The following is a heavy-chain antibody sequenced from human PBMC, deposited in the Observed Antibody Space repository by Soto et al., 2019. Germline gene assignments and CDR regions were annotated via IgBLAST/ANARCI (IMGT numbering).Heavy chain of an antibody. CDR1: GYTFTSHD. Sequence: QVQLVQSGAEVKKPGASVKLSCKASGYTFTSHDIHWVRQAPGQRPERMGWINVGNGIAKYSQRFQGRVTITRDISASTAYMDLSSLTSEDTAVYYCAVLCYPPHADFDIWGQGTLVTVSS. CDR3: AVLCYPPHADFDI. V-gene: IGHV1-3*01. J-gene: IGHJ3*02. D-gene: IGHD2-8*01. CDR2: INVGNGIA.